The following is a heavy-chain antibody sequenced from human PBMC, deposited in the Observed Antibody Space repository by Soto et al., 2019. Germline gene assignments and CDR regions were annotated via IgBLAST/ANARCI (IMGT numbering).Heavy chain of an antibody. V-gene: IGHV3-9*01. CDR2: ISWSNGNT. CDR1: GFTFDDYA. D-gene: IGHD2-21*01. J-gene: IGHJ4*02. CDR3: AKDDCGANCFIVY. Sequence: PGGSLRLSCAASGFTFDDYAMHWVRQAPGKGLEWVSHISWSNGNTAYADSVKGRFTISRDNAKNSLYLQMNSLRPDDTAFYYCAKDDCGANCFIVYWGQGIMVTVSS.